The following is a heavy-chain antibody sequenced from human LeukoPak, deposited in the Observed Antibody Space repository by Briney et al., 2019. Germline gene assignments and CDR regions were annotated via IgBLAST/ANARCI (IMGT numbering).Heavy chain of an antibody. CDR3: ANQRGIAVADRYYFDY. D-gene: IGHD6-19*01. V-gene: IGHV3-23*01. CDR2: ISGSGGST. J-gene: IGHJ4*02. CDR1: GFTFSSYA. Sequence: GGSLRLSCAASGFTFSSYAMSWVRQAPGKGLEWVSAISGSGGSTYYADSVKGRFTISRDNSKNTLYLQMNSLRAEDTAVYYCANQRGIAVADRYYFDYWGQGTLVTVSS.